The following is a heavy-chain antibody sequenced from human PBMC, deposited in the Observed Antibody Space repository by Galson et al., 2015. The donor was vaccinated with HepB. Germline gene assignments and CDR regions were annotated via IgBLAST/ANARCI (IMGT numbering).Heavy chain of an antibody. V-gene: IGHV3-15*01. CDR2: IKSKSDGGTT. CDR3: TTDGIVSWELRSDV. D-gene: IGHD1-26*01. J-gene: IGHJ6*02. Sequence: SLRLSCAASGFTFTNAWMSWVRQGPGKGLEWVGHIKSKSDGGTTDYAAPVKGRFTISRDDSNNTLYLQMNSLKTDDTAVYYCTTDGIVSWELRSDVWGQGPTVTVSS. CDR1: GFTFTNAW.